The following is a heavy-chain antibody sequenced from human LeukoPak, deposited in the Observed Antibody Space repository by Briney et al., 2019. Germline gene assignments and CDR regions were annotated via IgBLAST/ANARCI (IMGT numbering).Heavy chain of an antibody. V-gene: IGHV3-23*01. CDR1: GFTFSNYA. CDR3: AGRITGYSSGYVF. CDR2: ISGSAHKI. J-gene: IGHJ4*02. Sequence: GGSLRLSCVGSGFTFSNYAMSWVRQAPGKGLDWVSVISGSAHKIRYADSVRGRFTISRDNSENTVYLQMNNLGGEDTAIYYCAGRITGYSSGYVFWGQGTLVTVSS. D-gene: IGHD5-18*01.